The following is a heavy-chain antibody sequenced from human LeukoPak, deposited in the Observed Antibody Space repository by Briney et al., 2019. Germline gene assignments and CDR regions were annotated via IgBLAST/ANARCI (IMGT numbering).Heavy chain of an antibody. Sequence: GASVKVSCKVSGYTLTELSMHWVRQAPGKGLEWMGGFDPEDGETIYAQKFQGRVTMTEDTSTDTAYMELSSLRSEDTAVYYCATGDSGEMAKSYGFDYWGQGTLVSVSS. V-gene: IGHV1-24*01. D-gene: IGHD5-24*01. CDR2: FDPEDGET. J-gene: IGHJ4*02. CDR3: ATGDSGEMAKSYGFDY. CDR1: GYTLTELS.